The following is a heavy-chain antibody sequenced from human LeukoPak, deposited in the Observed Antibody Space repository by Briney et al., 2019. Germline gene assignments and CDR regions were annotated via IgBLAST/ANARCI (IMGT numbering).Heavy chain of an antibody. CDR2: ISSSSSYI. CDR1: GFTFSSYS. J-gene: IGHJ1*01. Sequence: GGSLRLSCAASGFTFSSYSMNWVRQAPGKGLEWVSSISSSSSYIYYADSVKGRFTISRDNAKNSLYLQMDSLRDEDTAVYYCAGAPLRTYYYDNSGYYPKYSQHWGQGTLVTVSS. D-gene: IGHD3-22*01. CDR3: AGAPLRTYYYDNSGYYPKYSQH. V-gene: IGHV3-21*01.